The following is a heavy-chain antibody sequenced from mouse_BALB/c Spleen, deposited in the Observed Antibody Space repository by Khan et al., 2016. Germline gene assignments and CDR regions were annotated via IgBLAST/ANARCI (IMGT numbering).Heavy chain of an antibody. CDR1: GFNIKDTY. J-gene: IGHJ3*01. V-gene: IGHV14-3*02. D-gene: IGHD2-4*01. CDR2: IDPANGNT. Sequence: EVKLLESGAELVKPGASVKLSCTASGFNIKDTYMHWVKQRPEQGLEWIGRIDPANGNTKYDPKFQGKATIPADTSSNTAYLQLSSLTSEDTAVEYCARSPYDYDVGFAYWGQGTLVTVSA. CDR3: ARSPYDYDVGFAY.